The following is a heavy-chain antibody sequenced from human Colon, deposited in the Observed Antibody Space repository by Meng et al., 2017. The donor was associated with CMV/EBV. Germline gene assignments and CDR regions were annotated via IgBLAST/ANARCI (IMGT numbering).Heavy chain of an antibody. V-gene: IGHV1-18*01. CDR3: AKHQSGYWEYYYYYGMDV. Sequence: ASVKVSCKASGCTFTSYGISWVRQAPGQGLEWMGWISANNGNTTYAQKLQGRVTMTTDTTTSTAYMELRSLRSDDTAVYYCAKHQSGYWEYYYYYGMDVWGQGTTVTVSS. CDR1: GCTFTSYG. D-gene: IGHD3-22*01. CDR2: ISANNGNT. J-gene: IGHJ6*02.